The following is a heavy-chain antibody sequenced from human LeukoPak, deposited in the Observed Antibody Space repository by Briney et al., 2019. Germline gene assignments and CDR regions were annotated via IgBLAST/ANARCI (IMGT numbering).Heavy chain of an antibody. CDR3: ARNSPVYWNLDL. D-gene: IGHD2/OR15-2a*01. J-gene: IGHJ2*01. CDR1: GDSVNNNHHY. Sequence: PSETLSLTCTVSGDSVNNNHHYWAWIRQPPGKGLEWVGSLYYTGTTYYNPSLGSRVTMSVDSSNNQFSLTLTSVTAADTAIYYCARNSPVYWNLDLWGRGTLVSVSS. V-gene: IGHV4-39*01. CDR2: LYYTGTT.